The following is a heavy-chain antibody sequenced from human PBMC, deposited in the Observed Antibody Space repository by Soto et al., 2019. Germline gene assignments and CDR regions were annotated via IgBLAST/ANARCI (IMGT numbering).Heavy chain of an antibody. V-gene: IGHV4-30-2*01. CDR3: ARVPDR. CDR2: IYDGGGT. CDR1: GGSISSGGYS. D-gene: IGHD2-2*01. J-gene: IGHJ5*02. Sequence: SETLSLTCTVSGGSISSGGYSWSWIRQPPDKGLEWIGYIYDGGGTYYNPSLKSRVTISVDTSKNQFSLKLSSVTAADTAVYYCARVPDRWGQGTLVTVSS.